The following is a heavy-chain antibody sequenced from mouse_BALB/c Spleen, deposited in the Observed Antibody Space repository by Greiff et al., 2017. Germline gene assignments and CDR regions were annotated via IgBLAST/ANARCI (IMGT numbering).Heavy chain of an antibody. V-gene: IGHV1S81*02. CDR2: INPSNGRT. Sequence: VKLQQPGAELVKPGASVKLSCKASGYTFTSYWMHWVKQRPGQGLEWIGEINPSNGRTNYNEKFKSKATLTVDKSSSTAYMQLSSLTSEDSAVYYCARLGYAMDYWGQGTSVTVSS. CDR1: GYTFTSYW. J-gene: IGHJ4*01. CDR3: ARLGYAMDY. D-gene: IGHD4-1*01.